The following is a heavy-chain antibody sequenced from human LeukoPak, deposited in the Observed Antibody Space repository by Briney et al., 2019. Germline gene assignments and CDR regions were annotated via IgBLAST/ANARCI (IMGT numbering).Heavy chain of an antibody. CDR1: GYTFTSYD. V-gene: IGHV1-8*03. Sequence: ASVKVSCKASGYTFTSYDINWVRQATGQGLEWMGWMNPNSGNTGYAQKFQGRVTITRNTSISTAYMELSSLRSEDTAVYYCARGLRSPYYDFWSGYSFSMYYFDYWGQGTLVTVSS. J-gene: IGHJ4*02. CDR3: ARGLRSPYYDFWSGYSFSMYYFDY. CDR2: MNPNSGNT. D-gene: IGHD3-3*01.